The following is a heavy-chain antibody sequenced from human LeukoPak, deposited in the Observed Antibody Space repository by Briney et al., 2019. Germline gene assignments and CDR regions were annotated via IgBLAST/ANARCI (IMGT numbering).Heavy chain of an antibody. V-gene: IGHV4-34*01. CDR1: GGSFSGYY. CDR2: INHNGST. Sequence: SETLSLTCAVYGGSFSGYYWSWIRQPPGKGLEWIGEINHNGSTNYNPSLKSRVTISVDTSKNQFSLKLSSVTAADTAVYYCAIRKPRGYSGYGGFDPWGQGTLVTVSS. CDR3: AIRKPRGYSGYGGFDP. D-gene: IGHD5-12*01. J-gene: IGHJ5*02.